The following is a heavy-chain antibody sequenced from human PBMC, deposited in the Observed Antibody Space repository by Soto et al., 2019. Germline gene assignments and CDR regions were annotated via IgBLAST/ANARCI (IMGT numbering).Heavy chain of an antibody. CDR1: GDTLGSFA. J-gene: IGHJ4*02. Sequence: SVKVSCKASGDTLGSFAFSWVRQAPGQGLEWLGGIIPILRSVSHAQRFQGRLTITADESSRTVFMELSRLTSEDTADYYCATEGASAPAGTFEYWGQGTLVTVSS. D-gene: IGHD2-2*01. V-gene: IGHV1-69*10. CDR2: IIPILRSV. CDR3: ATEGASAPAGTFEY.